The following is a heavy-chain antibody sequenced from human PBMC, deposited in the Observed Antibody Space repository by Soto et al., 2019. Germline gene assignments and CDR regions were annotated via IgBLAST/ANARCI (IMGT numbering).Heavy chain of an antibody. D-gene: IGHD1-7*01. CDR2: IYYSGST. V-gene: IGHV4-31*03. J-gene: IGHJ4*02. CDR3: ARAFSSITGTTGFDY. CDR1: GGSISSGGYY. Sequence: SETLSLTCTVSGGSISSGGYYWSWIRQHPGKGLEWIGYIYYSGSTYYNPSLKSRVTISVDTSKNQFSLKLSSVTAADTAVYYCARAFSSITGTTGFDYWGQGTLVTVSS.